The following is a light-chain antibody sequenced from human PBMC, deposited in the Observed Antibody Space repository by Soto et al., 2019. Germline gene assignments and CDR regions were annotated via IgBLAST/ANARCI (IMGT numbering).Light chain of an antibody. CDR3: SSYRRGSTYV. J-gene: IGLJ1*01. Sequence: QSVLTQPASVSGSPGQSITVSCTGTSSDVGGYNYVSWYQQHPVKAPRLLIYDVTNRPSGVFNRFSGSKSGNTASLTISGLQAEDEADYYCSSYRRGSTYVFGTGTKVTVL. CDR1: SSDVGGYNY. CDR2: DVT. V-gene: IGLV2-14*03.